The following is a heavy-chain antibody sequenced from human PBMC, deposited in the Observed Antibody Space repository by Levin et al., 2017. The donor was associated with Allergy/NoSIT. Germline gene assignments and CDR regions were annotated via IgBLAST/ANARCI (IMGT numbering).Heavy chain of an antibody. Sequence: SQTLSLTCSVPGDSISRGFYYWSWIRQPAGEGLEWIGRIYVTGSTTYSPSLKSRVTISLDRPKDQVSLKINSVTAADTAVYYCARDLEGFSGYKPYCYTDVWGKGTTVTVSS. D-gene: IGHD5-12*01. CDR2: IYVTGST. V-gene: IGHV4-61*02. CDR1: GDSISRGFYY. J-gene: IGHJ6*03. CDR3: ARDLEGFSGYKPYCYTDV.